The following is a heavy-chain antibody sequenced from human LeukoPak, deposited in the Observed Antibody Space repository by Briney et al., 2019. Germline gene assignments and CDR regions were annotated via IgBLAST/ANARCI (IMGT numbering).Heavy chain of an antibody. V-gene: IGHV4-39*07. Sequence: PSETLSLTCTVSGGSISSSSYYWGWIRQPPGKGLEWIGSIYYSGSTYYNPSLKSRVTISVDTSKNQFSLKLSSVTAADTAVYYCARDFPFRGVITPPFDYWGQGTLVTVSS. CDR3: ARDFPFRGVITPPFDY. CDR2: IYYSGST. D-gene: IGHD3-10*01. CDR1: GGSISSSSYY. J-gene: IGHJ4*02.